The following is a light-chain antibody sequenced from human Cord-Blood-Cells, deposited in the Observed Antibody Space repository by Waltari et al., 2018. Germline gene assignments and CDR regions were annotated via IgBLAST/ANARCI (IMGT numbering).Light chain of an antibody. J-gene: IGLJ2*01. CDR3: QAWDSSTVV. Sequence: SYALPQPPSVSVSAGQTASITCSGDTLGAKYACWYQQKPGQSAVLVIYQDSKRPSGIPERFSGSNSGNTATLTISGTQAMDEADYYCQAWDSSTVVFGGGTKLTVL. CDR1: TLGAKY. CDR2: QDS. V-gene: IGLV3-1*01.